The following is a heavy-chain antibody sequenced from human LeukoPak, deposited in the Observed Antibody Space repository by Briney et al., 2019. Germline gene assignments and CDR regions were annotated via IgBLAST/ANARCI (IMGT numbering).Heavy chain of an antibody. CDR1: GGSISSGSYY. J-gene: IGHJ3*02. D-gene: IGHD2-21*02. CDR2: IYYSGST. Sequence: SETLSLTCTVSGGSISSGSYYWSWIRQPPGKGLEWIGYIYYSGSTNYNPSLKSRVTISVDTSKNQFSLKLSSVTAADTAVYYCAREVAYCGGDCYLGSDAFDIWGQGTMVTVSS. V-gene: IGHV4-61*01. CDR3: AREVAYCGGDCYLGSDAFDI.